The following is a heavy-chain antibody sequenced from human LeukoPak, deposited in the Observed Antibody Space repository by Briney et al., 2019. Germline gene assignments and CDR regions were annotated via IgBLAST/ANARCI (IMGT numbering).Heavy chain of an antibody. Sequence: PSETLSLTCTVSSGSISNSNYYWSWIRQPPGKGLEWIGYIYYSGSTNYNPSLKSRVTISVDTSKNQFSLKLSSVTAADTAVYYCARTYNWFDPWGQGTLVTVSS. CDR1: SGSISNSNYY. J-gene: IGHJ5*02. CDR2: IYYSGST. V-gene: IGHV4-61*01. CDR3: ARTYNWFDP.